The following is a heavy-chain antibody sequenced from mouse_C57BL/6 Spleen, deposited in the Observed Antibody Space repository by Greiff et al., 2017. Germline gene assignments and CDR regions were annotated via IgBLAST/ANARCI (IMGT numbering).Heavy chain of an antibody. CDR3: ARLSAYSNYERAY. CDR1: GYTFTGYW. J-gene: IGHJ3*01. D-gene: IGHD2-5*01. CDR2: ILPGSGST. V-gene: IGHV1-9*01. Sequence: QVQLKESGAELMKPGASVKLSCKATGYTFTGYWIEWVKQRPGHGLEWIGEILPGSGSTNYNEKFKGKATVTAATSSNTTYMQISSLTTEDSVIYDCARLSAYSNYERAYWGQGTLVTVSA.